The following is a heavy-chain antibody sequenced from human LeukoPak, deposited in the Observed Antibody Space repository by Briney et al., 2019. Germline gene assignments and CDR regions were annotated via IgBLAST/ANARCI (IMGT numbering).Heavy chain of an antibody. V-gene: IGHV1-2*02. CDR1: GYTFTGYY. Sequence: ASVKVSCKASGYTFTGYYMHWVRQAPGQGLEWLGWINPDSGATHFAQRFQGRVTMTRDTSVNTAHMELNNLRSDDTAVYYCARDLCHGGSCFHFDSWGQGTLVTVSS. CDR3: ARDLCHGGSCFHFDS. J-gene: IGHJ4*02. D-gene: IGHD2-15*01. CDR2: INPDSGAT.